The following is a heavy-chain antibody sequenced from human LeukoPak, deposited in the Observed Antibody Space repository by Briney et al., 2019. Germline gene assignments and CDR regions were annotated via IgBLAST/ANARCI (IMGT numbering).Heavy chain of an antibody. J-gene: IGHJ4*02. Sequence: GASVKVSCKASGYTFTNYYIHWVRQAPGQGLEWMGIINPSGGSTNYTQKFQGRVTMTRDTSISTAYMELSRLRSDDTAVYYCAREWYSSGWYWAYWGQGTLVTVSS. V-gene: IGHV1-46*01. D-gene: IGHD6-19*01. CDR1: GYTFTNYY. CDR3: AREWYSSGWYWAY. CDR2: INPSGGST.